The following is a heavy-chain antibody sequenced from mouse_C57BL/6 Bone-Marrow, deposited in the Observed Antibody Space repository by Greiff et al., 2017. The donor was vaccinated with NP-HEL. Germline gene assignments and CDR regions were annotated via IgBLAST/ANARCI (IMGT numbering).Heavy chain of an antibody. V-gene: IGHV1-54*01. CDR2: INPGSGGT. D-gene: IGHD6-1*01. J-gene: IGHJ3*01. CDR1: GYAFTNYL. Sequence: QVQLQQSGAELVRPGTSVKVSCKASGYAFTNYLIEWVKQRPGQGLEWIGVINPGSGGTNYNEKFKGKATLTADKSSSTAYMQLSSLTSEDSAVYFCARASLSWFAYWGQGTLVTVSA. CDR3: ARASLSWFAY.